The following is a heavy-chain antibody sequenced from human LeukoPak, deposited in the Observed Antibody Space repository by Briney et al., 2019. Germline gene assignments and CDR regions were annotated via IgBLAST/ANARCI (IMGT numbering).Heavy chain of an antibody. CDR3: ARAPTRPTLIVYDLYFDS. Sequence: PGGSLRLSCVTSELNFSLIGMTWLRQAPGKGLEWVATISGSGGSPFYADSVKARFAISRDNSKNTLYLEMNSLRVEDTAVYYCARAPTRPTLIVYDLYFDSWGQGSLVTVSS. D-gene: IGHD3-22*01. V-gene: IGHV3-23*01. J-gene: IGHJ4*02. CDR1: ELNFSLIG. CDR2: ISGSGGSP.